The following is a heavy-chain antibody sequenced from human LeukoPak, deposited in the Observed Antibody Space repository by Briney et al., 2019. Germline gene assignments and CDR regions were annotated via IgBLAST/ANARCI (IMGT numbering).Heavy chain of an antibody. CDR1: GGTFSSYT. V-gene: IGHV1-69*04. CDR3: ARDQDYYDSSGYPYYFDY. J-gene: IGHJ4*02. Sequence: SVKVSCKASGGTFSSYTISWVRQAPGQGLDWMGRIIPILGIANYAQKFQGRVTITADKSTSTAYMELSSLRSEDTAVYYCARDQDYYDSSGYPYYFDYWGQGTLVTVSS. D-gene: IGHD3-22*01. CDR2: IIPILGIA.